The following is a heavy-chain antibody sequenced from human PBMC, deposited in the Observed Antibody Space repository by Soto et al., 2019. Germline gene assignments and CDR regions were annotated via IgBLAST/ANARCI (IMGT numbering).Heavy chain of an antibody. Sequence: QVQLQQWGAGLLKPSETLSLTCAVYGGSFSDYSWSWIRQPPGKGLEWIGDISHGGTSYSPSLKSRVTISVDTSKNQISLKLSSVSAADTAVYYCGGIAVATWGQGTLVTVSS. D-gene: IGHD6-13*01. V-gene: IGHV4-34*01. J-gene: IGHJ5*02. CDR1: GGSFSDYS. CDR3: GGIAVAT. CDR2: ISHGGT.